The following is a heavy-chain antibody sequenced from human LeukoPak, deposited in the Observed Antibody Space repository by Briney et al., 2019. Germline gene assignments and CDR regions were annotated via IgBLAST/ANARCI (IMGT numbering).Heavy chain of an antibody. CDR1: GGSISSYY. D-gene: IGHD3-22*01. J-gene: IGHJ4*02. CDR2: IYYSGST. V-gene: IGHV4-59*01. Sequence: SETLSLTCTVSGGSISSYYWSWIRQPPGKGLEWIGYIYYSGSTNYNPSLKSRVTISVDTSKNQFSLKLSSVTAADTVMYYCARDSSGYYYLPQYYFDYWGQGNLVTVSS. CDR3: ARDSSGYYYLPQYYFDY.